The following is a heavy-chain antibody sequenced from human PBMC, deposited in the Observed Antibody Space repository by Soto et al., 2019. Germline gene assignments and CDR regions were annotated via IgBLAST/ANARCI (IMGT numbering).Heavy chain of an antibody. V-gene: IGHV4-4*02. Sequence: SETLSLTCDVSGVSISSGNWWSWVRQPPGKGLEWIAEVYNDGSANYHPSLESRATISVDRSKNQFSLRLSSVTAADTGKYYCARLVYDSRLNYLYFDHWGQGTLVTSPQ. CDR3: ARLVYDSRLNYLYFDH. J-gene: IGHJ4*02. D-gene: IGHD3-22*01. CDR1: GVSISSGNW. CDR2: VYNDGSA.